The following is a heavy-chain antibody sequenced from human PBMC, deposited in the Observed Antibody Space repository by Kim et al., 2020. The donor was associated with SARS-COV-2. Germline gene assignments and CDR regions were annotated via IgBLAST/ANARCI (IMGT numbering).Heavy chain of an antibody. V-gene: IGHV3-23*01. Sequence: GGSLRLSCAASGFTFSSYGMNWVRQAPGKGLEWVSTIASSADKTWYADSVKGRFTISRDNSKNTVYLQMSSLRGEDTAVYYCAKAGEHSGGYYLYYRDVWGKGTTVTVS. CDR3: AKAGEHSGGYYLYYRDV. D-gene: IGHD2-15*01. CDR1: GFTFSSYG. CDR2: IASSADKT. J-gene: IGHJ6*03.